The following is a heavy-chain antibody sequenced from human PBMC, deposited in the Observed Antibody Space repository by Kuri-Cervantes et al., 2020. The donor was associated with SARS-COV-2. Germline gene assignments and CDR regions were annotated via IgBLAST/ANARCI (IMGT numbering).Heavy chain of an antibody. CDR1: ETTFPNYD. J-gene: IGHJ3*02. Sequence: ASVKVSCKAPETTFPNYDINWVRQATGQGLEWMGWINPNSGGTNYAQKFQGRVTMTRDTSISTAYMELSRLRSDDTAVYYCARDPMVTRADAFDIWGQGTMVTVSS. V-gene: IGHV1-2*02. D-gene: IGHD5-18*01. CDR3: ARDPMVTRADAFDI. CDR2: INPNSGGT.